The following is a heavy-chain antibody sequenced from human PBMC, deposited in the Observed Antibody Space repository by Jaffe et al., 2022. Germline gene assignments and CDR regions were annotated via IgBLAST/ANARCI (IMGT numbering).Heavy chain of an antibody. V-gene: IGHV4-34*01. J-gene: IGHJ3*02. CDR1: GGSFSGYY. Sequence: QVQLQQWGAGLLKPSETLSLTCAVYGGSFSGYYWSWIRQPPGKGLEWIGEINHSGSTNYNPSLKSRVTISVDTSKNQFSLKLSSVTAADTAVYYCARGRRRAHMTTVTTCCVGAFDIWGQGTMVTVSS. CDR2: INHSGST. CDR3: ARGRRRAHMTTVTTCCVGAFDI. D-gene: IGHD4-17*01.